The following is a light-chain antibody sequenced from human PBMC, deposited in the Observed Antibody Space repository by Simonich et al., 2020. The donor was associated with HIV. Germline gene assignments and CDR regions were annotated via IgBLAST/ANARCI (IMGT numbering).Light chain of an antibody. CDR3: QQYYSTLMYT. CDR1: QSITNY. CDR2: ASS. V-gene: IGKV1-39*01. J-gene: IGKJ2*01. Sequence: DIQMTQSPSSLSASVGDRVTITCRANQSITNYLNWYQQKPGKAPKLLIYASSSLQSGVSSRFSGSGSGTDFTLTISSLQPEDFATYYCQQYYSTLMYTFGQGTKLEIK.